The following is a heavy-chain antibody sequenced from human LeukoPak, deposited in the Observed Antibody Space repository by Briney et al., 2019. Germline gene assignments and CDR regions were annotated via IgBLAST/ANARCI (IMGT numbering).Heavy chain of an antibody. J-gene: IGHJ1*01. CDR1: GFTFSSYG. CDR2: IWYDGSNK. V-gene: IGHV3-33*06. CDR3: AKDLEAGLQH. D-gene: IGHD6-13*01. Sequence: GRSLRLSCAASGFTFSSYGMHWVRQAPGKGLEWVAVIWYDGSNKYYADSVKGRFTISRDNSRNTLYLQMNSLGAEDTAVYYCAKDLEAGLQHWGQGTLVTVSS.